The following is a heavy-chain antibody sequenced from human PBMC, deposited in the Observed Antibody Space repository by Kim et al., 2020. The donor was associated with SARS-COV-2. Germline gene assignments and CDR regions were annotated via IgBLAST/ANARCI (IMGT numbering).Heavy chain of an antibody. D-gene: IGHD6-19*01. V-gene: IGHV3-30*04. CDR3: ARDPHPGYSSGWY. CDR2: ISYDGSNK. Sequence: GGSLRLSCAASGFTFSSYAMHWVRQAPGKGLEWVAVISYDGSNKYYADSVKGRFTISRDNSKNTLYLQMNSLRAEDTAVYYCARDPHPGYSSGWY. J-gene: IGHJ2*01. CDR1: GFTFSSYA.